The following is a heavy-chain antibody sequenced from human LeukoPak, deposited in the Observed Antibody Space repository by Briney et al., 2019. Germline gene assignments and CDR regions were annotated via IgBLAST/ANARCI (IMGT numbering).Heavy chain of an antibody. D-gene: IGHD3-3*01. V-gene: IGHV3-53*01. CDR1: GFSVSNNY. J-gene: IGHJ4*02. Sequence: GGSLRLSCVVSGFSVSNNYIIWVRQAPGNGLERVSVIYGDGRTSRSASVRGRFTISRDNSKNIVSLQMNNLRAEDTAVYYCARGRGLGVVSPYFDYWGQGTLVTVSS. CDR3: ARGRGLGVVSPYFDY. CDR2: IYGDGRT.